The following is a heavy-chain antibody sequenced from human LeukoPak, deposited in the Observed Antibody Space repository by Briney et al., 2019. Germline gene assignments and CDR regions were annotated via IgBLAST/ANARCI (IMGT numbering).Heavy chain of an antibody. CDR2: IYYSGST. V-gene: IGHV4-59*08. CDR3: ARGDYSSSWYYFDY. D-gene: IGHD6-13*01. J-gene: IGHJ4*02. Sequence: SETLSLTCTVSGGSINSYYWSWLRQPPGKGLEWIGYIYYSGSTNYNPSLKSRVTISVDTSKNQFSLKLSSVTAADTAVYYCARGDYSSSWYYFDYWGQGTLVTVSS. CDR1: GGSINSYY.